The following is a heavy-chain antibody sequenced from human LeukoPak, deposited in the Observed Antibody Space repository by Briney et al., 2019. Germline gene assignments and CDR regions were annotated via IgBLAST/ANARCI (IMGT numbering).Heavy chain of an antibody. V-gene: IGHV1-2*02. J-gene: IGHJ4*02. Sequence: ASVKVSCKASGYTFTGYYMHRVRQAPGQGLEWMGWINPNSGGTNYAQKFQGRVTMTRDTSISTAYMELSRLRSDDTAVYYCARVGSSWYGLTDWGQGTLVTVSS. CDR3: ARVGSSWYGLTD. CDR1: GYTFTGYY. D-gene: IGHD6-13*01. CDR2: INPNSGGT.